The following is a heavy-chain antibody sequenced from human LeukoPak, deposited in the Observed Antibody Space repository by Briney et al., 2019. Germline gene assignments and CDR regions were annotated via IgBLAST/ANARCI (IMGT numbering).Heavy chain of an antibody. CDR2: INHSGST. CDR1: GYSISSGYY. D-gene: IGHD3-10*01. CDR3: ARGKRAMVRGVHLHFDY. J-gene: IGHJ4*02. Sequence: SETLSLTCTVSGYSISSGYYWSWVRQPPGKGLEWIGEINHSGSTNYNPSLKSRVTISVDTSKNQFSLKLSSVTAADTAVYYCARGKRAMVRGVHLHFDYWGQGTLVTVSS. V-gene: IGHV4-38-2*02.